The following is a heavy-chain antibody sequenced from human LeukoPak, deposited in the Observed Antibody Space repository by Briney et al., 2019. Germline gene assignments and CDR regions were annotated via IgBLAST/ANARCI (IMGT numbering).Heavy chain of an antibody. V-gene: IGHV4-59*01. J-gene: IGHJ4*02. CDR2: IFYSGST. D-gene: IGHD2-2*01. CDR3: ARGRVVPAAMGFDY. CDR1: GRSISSYY. Sequence: PSETLSLTCTVSGRSISSYYWSWIRQPPRKGLEWNGYIFYSGSTNYNPSLKSRVTISVDTSKNQFSLKLSSVTAADTAVYYCARGRVVPAAMGFDYWGQGTLVTVSS.